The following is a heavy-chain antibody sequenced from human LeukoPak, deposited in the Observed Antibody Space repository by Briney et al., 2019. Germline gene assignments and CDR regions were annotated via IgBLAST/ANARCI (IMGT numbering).Heavy chain of an antibody. J-gene: IGHJ6*02. V-gene: IGHV3-73*01. CDR3: SRLRAAGNETYFYYGMDV. CDR2: IRSKADGYAT. Sequence: GGSLKLSCAASRFTFSGSSIHSVRQASGKGLEWVGRIRSKADGYATAYTASVNGRFTISRDDSKNMAYLQMDSLNTEDTAVYYCSRLRAAGNETYFYYGMDVWGQGTTVTVSS. CDR1: RFTFSGSS. D-gene: IGHD6-13*01.